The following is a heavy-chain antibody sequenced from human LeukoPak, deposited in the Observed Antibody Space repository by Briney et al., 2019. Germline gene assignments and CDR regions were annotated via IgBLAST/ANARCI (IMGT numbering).Heavy chain of an antibody. CDR1: GFTFTSYA. CDR2: ISYDGSNK. CDR3: AKDKGTAMVYFDY. J-gene: IGHJ4*02. Sequence: GGSLRLSCAASGFTFTSYAMHWVRQAPGKGLEWVAVISYDGSNKYYADSVKGRFTISRDNSKNTLYLQMNSLRAEDTAVCYCAKDKGTAMVYFDYWGQGTLVTVSS. V-gene: IGHV3-30*04. D-gene: IGHD5-18*01.